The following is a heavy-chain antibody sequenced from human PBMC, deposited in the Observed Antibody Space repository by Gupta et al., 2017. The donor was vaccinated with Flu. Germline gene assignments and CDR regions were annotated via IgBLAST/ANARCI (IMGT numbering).Heavy chain of an antibody. V-gene: IGHV3-23*01. J-gene: IGHJ5*02. CDR3: AKDQVSSPWYHWFDR. D-gene: IGHD6-19*01. CDR1: GFTFSNYA. CDR2: IGSSGGNT. Sequence: EVQLLQSGGTLVQPGGSLRLSCAASGFTFSNYAMAWVRQAPGRGLEWVSVIGSSGGNTFYADSVKGRFTISRDNSKNTLYLEMNSLRAEDTAVYYCAKDQVSSPWYHWFDRWGQGTLVTVSS.